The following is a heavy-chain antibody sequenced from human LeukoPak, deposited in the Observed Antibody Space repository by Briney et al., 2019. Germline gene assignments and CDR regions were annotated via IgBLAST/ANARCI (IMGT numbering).Heavy chain of an antibody. D-gene: IGHD1-20*01. Sequence: GSLRLSCAASGFTFSSYWMHWVRQAPGKGLVWVSRINSDGSSTSYADSVKGRFTISRDNAKNTLYLQMNSLRAEDTAVYYCARVRYNWNDLDYWGRGTLVTVSS. J-gene: IGHJ4*02. CDR2: INSDGSST. V-gene: IGHV3-74*01. CDR3: ARVRYNWNDLDY. CDR1: GFTFSSYW.